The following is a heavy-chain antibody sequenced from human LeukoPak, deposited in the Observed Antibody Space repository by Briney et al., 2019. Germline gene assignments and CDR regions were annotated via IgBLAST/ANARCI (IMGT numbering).Heavy chain of an antibody. Sequence: SETLSLTCTVSGGSISSSPYYWGWIRQPPGKGLEWIASIHYSETTYYNPSLKSRVTISVDTSKNHFSLKLSSVTAADTAVYYCARGPTYQPIDFWGQGTLVTVSS. J-gene: IGHJ4*02. CDR2: IHYSETT. CDR3: ARGPTYQPIDF. V-gene: IGHV4-39*02. CDR1: GGSISSSPYY. D-gene: IGHD2-2*01.